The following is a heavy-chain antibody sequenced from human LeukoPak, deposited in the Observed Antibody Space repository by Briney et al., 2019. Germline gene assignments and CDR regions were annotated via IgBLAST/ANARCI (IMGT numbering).Heavy chain of an antibody. CDR1: RFTFSNYA. J-gene: IGHJ4*02. V-gene: IGHV3-23*01. CDR3: AKRSGINYGYFDS. D-gene: IGHD1-26*01. Sequence: GGSLRLSCAASRFTFSNYAMSWVRQAPGKGLEWVSSISGSGDYIDYADSVKGRFTISRDNSKNTAYLQMNSLRAEDTAVYYCAKRSGINYGYFDSWGQGPLVTVSS. CDR2: ISGSGDYI.